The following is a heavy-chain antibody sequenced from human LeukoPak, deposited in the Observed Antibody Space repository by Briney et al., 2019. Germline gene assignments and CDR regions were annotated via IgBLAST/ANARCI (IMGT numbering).Heavy chain of an antibody. CDR3: ARGGSSGSLNDY. D-gene: IGHD1-26*01. J-gene: IGHJ4*02. CDR2: IYYSGST. V-gene: IGHV4-61*08. Sequence: SETLSLTCAVSGGSISSGGYSWSWIRQPPGKGLEWIGYIYYSGSTNYNPSLKSRVTISVDTSKNQFSLKLSSVTAADTAVYYCARGGSSGSLNDYWGQGTLVTVSS. CDR1: GGSISSGGYS.